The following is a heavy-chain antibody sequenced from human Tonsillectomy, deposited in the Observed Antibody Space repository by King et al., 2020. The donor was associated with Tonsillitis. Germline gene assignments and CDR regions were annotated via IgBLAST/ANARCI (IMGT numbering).Heavy chain of an antibody. J-gene: IGHJ4*02. D-gene: IGHD2-15*01. CDR3: ARDFSWAFDY. V-gene: IGHV3-7*01. CDR1: GFTFSRHW. CDR2: IKEDGSEK. Sequence: VQLVESGGNLVQPGGSLRLSCAASGFTFSRHWMSWVRQAPGKGLEWVAKIKEDGSEKYYIDSVKGRFTISRDNAKNSLYLQMNSLRADDTAVYYCARDFSWAFDYWDQGTLVTVSS.